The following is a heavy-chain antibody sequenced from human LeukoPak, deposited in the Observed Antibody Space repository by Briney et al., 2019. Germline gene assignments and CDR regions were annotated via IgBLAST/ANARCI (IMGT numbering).Heavy chain of an antibody. V-gene: IGHV5-51*01. CDR3: AKADRGWGVITKD. CDR2: IYPGDSDT. D-gene: IGHD3-10*01. J-gene: IGHJ4*02. CDR1: GYRFTSYW. Sequence: GESLKISCKGSGYRFTSYWIGWVRQMPGKGLEWMGFIYPGDSDTRYSPSFQGQVTISADKSMSTAYLQWSSLKASDTAMYYCAKADRGWGVITKDWGQGTLVTVSS.